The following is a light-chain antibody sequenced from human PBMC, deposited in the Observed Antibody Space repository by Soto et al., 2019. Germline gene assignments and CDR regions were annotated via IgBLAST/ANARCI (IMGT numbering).Light chain of an antibody. V-gene: IGLV1-47*02. CDR3: AAWDDSLSVV. J-gene: IGLJ2*01. Sequence: QSVLTQPPSASGTPGQRVTISCSGSSSNIGRNTVYWYQQVPGTAPKLLIYSDNQRPSGVPDRFSGSKSGTSASLAISGLRSEDEADYYCAAWDDSLSVVFGRGTKLTVL. CDR2: SDN. CDR1: SSNIGRNT.